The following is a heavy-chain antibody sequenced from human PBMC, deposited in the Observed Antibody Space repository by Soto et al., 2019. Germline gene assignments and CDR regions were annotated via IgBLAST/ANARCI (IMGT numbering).Heavy chain of an antibody. J-gene: IGHJ4*02. CDR1: GFTLSNYA. CDR3: AKGGRLTGYFTYDY. V-gene: IGHV3-23*01. D-gene: IGHD3-9*01. Sequence: EVQLLESGGGLVQPGGSLRLSCATSGFTLSNYAMNWVRQSPGKGLEWVSSISASGDSTYYPESVKGRFTVSRDNSKNTLYLQIDSLRAEDPAVYYCAKGGRLTGYFTYDYWGQGALVTVSS. CDR2: ISASGDST.